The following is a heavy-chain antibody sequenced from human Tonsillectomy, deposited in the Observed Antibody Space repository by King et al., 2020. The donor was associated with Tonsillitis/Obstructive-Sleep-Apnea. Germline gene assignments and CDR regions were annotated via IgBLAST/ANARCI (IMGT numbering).Heavy chain of an antibody. CDR2: ISYDGSNK. D-gene: IGHD3-3*01. Sequence: VQLVESGGGVVQPGRSLRLSCAASGFTFSSYGMHWVRQAPGKGLEWVAVISYDGSNKYYADSVKGRFTISRDNSKNTLYLQMNSLRAEDTAVYYCAKEHYDFWSGYYTGNWFDPWGQGTLVTVSS. CDR3: AKEHYDFWSGYYTGNWFDP. J-gene: IGHJ5*02. V-gene: IGHV3-30*18. CDR1: GFTFSSYG.